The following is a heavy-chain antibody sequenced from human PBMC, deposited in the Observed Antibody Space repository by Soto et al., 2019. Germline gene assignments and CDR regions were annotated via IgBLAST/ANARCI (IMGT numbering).Heavy chain of an antibody. CDR2: INPSGGST. CDR3: ASASVYDAFDI. CDR1: GYTFTSYY. Sequence: ASVKVSCKASGYTFTSYYGHWVRQAPGQGLEWMGIINPSGGSTSYAQKFQGRVTMTRDTSTSTVYMELSSLRSEDTAVYYCASASVYDAFDIWGQGTIVTVSS. J-gene: IGHJ3*02. V-gene: IGHV1-46*01.